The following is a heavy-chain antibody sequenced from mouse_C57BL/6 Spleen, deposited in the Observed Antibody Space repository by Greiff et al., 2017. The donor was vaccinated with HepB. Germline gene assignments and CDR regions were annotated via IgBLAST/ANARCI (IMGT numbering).Heavy chain of an antibody. D-gene: IGHD2-4*01. CDR2: IDPETGGT. CDR1: GYTFTDYE. V-gene: IGHV1-15*01. Sequence: QVQLQQSGAELVRPGASVTLSCKASGYTFTDYEMHWVKQTPVHGLEWIGAIDPETGGTAYNQKFKGKAILTADKSSSTAYMELRSLTSEDSAVDYCTRSGGLRRFFDYWGQGTTLTVSS. CDR3: TRSGGLRRFFDY. J-gene: IGHJ2*01.